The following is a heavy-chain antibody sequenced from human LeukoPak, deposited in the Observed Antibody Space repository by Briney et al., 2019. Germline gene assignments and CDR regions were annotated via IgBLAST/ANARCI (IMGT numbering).Heavy chain of an antibody. Sequence: GGSLRLSCAASGFTFSTYSMNWVRQAPGKGLEWVSSISIDSDFIYYADSVKGRFTISRDNAENSLSLQMNSLRVEDTAVYYCAGRYCSNGVCWFDPWGQGTLVIVSS. CDR1: GFTFSTYS. D-gene: IGHD2-8*01. CDR3: AGRYCSNGVCWFDP. J-gene: IGHJ5*02. CDR2: ISIDSDFI. V-gene: IGHV3-21*01.